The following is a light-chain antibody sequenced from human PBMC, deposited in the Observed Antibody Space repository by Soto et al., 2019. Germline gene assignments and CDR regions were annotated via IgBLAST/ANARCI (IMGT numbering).Light chain of an antibody. V-gene: IGLV2-14*01. CDR3: CSRTTSSTYV. CDR1: SSDVGGSNY. Sequence: QSVLTQPASVSGSPGQSITISCTGTSSDVGGSNYVSWYQHHPGKAPKLIISEVSNRPSGVSYRFSGSKSGDTASLTISGLQAEAEDDYYCCSRTTSSTYVFGPGTRSPS. J-gene: IGLJ1*01. CDR2: EVS.